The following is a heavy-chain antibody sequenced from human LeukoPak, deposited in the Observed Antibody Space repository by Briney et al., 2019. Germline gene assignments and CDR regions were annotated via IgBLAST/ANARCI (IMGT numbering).Heavy chain of an antibody. D-gene: IGHD2-2*01. J-gene: IGHJ6*02. CDR3: ARDHCSSTSCYPPYYYYGMDV. V-gene: IGHV3-30*04. CDR2: ISYDGSNK. CDR1: GFTFSSYA. Sequence: PGGSLGLSCAASGFTFSSYAMHWVRQAPGKGLEWVAVISYDGSNKYYADSVKGRFTISRDNSKNTLYLQMNSLRAEDTAVYYCARDHCSSTSCYPPYYYYGMDVWGQGTTVTVSS.